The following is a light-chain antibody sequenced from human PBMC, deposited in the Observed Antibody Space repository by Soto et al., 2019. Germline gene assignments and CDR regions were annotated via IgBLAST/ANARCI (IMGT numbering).Light chain of an antibody. V-gene: IGLV2-11*01. CDR2: DVS. Sequence: QSVLTKPRSVSGPPGHSVTISCIGTGSDVGAYSYVSWFQQRPGKAPKLMIYDVSKRPSGVPDRFSGSKSGNTASLTISGLQAEDEADYYCCSFAGSYTLYVFRSGTKVTVL. J-gene: IGLJ1*01. CDR3: CSFAGSYTLYV. CDR1: GSDVGAYSY.